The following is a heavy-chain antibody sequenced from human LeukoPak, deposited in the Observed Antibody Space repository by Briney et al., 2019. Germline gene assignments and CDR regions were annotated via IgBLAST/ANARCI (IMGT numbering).Heavy chain of an antibody. CDR2: VKHDGSEK. CDR3: ARDRRYCSGGSCYPNYFDY. D-gene: IGHD2-15*01. J-gene: IGHJ4*02. Sequence: GGSLRLSCAASGFTFSSYCMTWVRQAPGKGLEWVANVKHDGSEKYYVDSVKGRSTISRDNAKNSLYLQMNSLRAEDTAVYYCARDRRYCSGGSCYPNYFDYWGQGTLVTVSS. CDR1: GFTFSSYC. V-gene: IGHV3-7*03.